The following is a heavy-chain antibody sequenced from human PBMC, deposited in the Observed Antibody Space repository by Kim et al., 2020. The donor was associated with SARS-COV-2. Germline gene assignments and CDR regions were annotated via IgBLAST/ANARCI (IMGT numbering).Heavy chain of an antibody. D-gene: IGHD5-18*01. Sequence: KYSQKCQGRDTITRDTSASTAYMELSSLRSEDTAVYYCAREAAMVSFAFDIWGQGTMVTVSS. CDR3: AREAAMVSFAFDI. J-gene: IGHJ3*02. V-gene: IGHV1-3*01.